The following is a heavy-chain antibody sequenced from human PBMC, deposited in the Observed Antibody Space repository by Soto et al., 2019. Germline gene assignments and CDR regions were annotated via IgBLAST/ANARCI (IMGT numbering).Heavy chain of an antibody. J-gene: IGHJ6*02. CDR1: GFNFRAYG. CDR2: MSSDASNK. V-gene: IGHV3-30*18. CDR3: AKGISSVYYYYYGRDV. D-gene: IGHD6-6*01. Sequence: QVQLVESGGGVVQPGRSLRLSCAASGFNFRAYGMHWVRQAPGKGLQWVAVMSSDASNKYYADSVKGRFNISRDNSQNTLYLKMNSLSHEDTPVYYSAKGISSVYYYYYGRDVWGQGTTVTVS.